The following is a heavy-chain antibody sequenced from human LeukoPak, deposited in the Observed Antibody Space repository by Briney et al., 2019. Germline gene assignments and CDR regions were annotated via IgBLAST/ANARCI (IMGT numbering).Heavy chain of an antibody. D-gene: IGHD4-23*01. CDR3: AKTGGNQDDAFDI. Sequence: GGSLRLSRAASGFTFSSYGMHWVRQAPGKGLEWVAVISYDGSNKYYADSVKGRFTISRDNSKNTLYLQMNSLRAEDTAVYYCAKTGGNQDDAFDIWGQGTMVTVSS. CDR1: GFTFSSYG. CDR2: ISYDGSNK. V-gene: IGHV3-30*18. J-gene: IGHJ3*02.